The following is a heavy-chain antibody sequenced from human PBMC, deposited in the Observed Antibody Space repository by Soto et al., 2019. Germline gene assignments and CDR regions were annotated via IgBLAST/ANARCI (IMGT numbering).Heavy chain of an antibody. CDR3: ATIYGDYRDY. Sequence: SVTLALTCTVSGGSISSYYWSWIRQPPGKRLEWIGYIYYSGSTNYNPSLKSRVTISVDTSKNQFSLKLSSVTAADTAVYYCATIYGDYRDYWGQGTLVNRLL. D-gene: IGHD4-17*01. CDR1: GGSISSYY. CDR2: IYYSGST. V-gene: IGHV4-59*01. J-gene: IGHJ4*02.